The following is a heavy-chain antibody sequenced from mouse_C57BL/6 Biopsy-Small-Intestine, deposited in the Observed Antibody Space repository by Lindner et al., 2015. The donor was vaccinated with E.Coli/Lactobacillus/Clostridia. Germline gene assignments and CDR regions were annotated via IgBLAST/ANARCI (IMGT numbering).Heavy chain of an antibody. CDR1: GFTFSDYG. CDR3: ARRNLLRAMDY. V-gene: IGHV5-17*01. J-gene: IGHJ4*01. D-gene: IGHD2-1*01. CDR2: ISGGSSTI. Sequence: VQLRGGLGEALVKPGGSLKLSCAASGFTFSDYGLHWVRQAPEKGLEWVAYISGGSSTIYYADTVKGRFTISRDNAKNTLFLQMTSLRSEDTAMYYCARRNLLRAMDYWGQGTSVTVSS.